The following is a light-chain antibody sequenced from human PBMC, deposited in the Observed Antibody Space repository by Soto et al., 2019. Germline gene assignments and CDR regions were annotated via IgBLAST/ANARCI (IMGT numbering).Light chain of an antibody. J-gene: IGLJ1*01. V-gene: IGLV2-23*01. CDR1: SSDVGSYNL. Sequence: QSALTQPASVSGSHGQSITISCTGTSSDVGSYNLVSWYQQHPGKAPKLMIYEGSKRPSGVSNRFSGSKSGNTASLTISGLQAEDEADYYCCSYAGSSTYVFGNGTKVNV. CDR2: EGS. CDR3: CSYAGSSTYV.